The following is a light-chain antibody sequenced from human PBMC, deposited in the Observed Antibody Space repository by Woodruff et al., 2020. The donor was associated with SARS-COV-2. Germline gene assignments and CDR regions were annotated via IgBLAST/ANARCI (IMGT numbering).Light chain of an antibody. Sequence: EVSHRPSGVSGRFSGSKSGNTASLTISGLQTEDEADYYCSSYTSTDTYVFGTGTEV. V-gene: IGLV2-14*01. J-gene: IGLJ1*01. CDR2: EVS. CDR3: SSYTSTDTYV.